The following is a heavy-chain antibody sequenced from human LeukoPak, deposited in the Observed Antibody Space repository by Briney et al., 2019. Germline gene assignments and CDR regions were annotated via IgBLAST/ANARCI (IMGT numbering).Heavy chain of an antibody. V-gene: IGHV1-18*01. CDR3: ARAVLGGAIIHHSYYYMDV. Sequence: GASVKVSCKASGYTFTSYGISWVRQAPGQGLEWMGWISAYNGNTNYAQKLQGRVTMTTDPSTSTAYMELRSLRSDDTAVYYCARAVLGGAIIHHSYYYMDVWGKGTTVTVSS. D-gene: IGHD3-16*02. J-gene: IGHJ6*03. CDR1: GYTFTSYG. CDR2: ISAYNGNT.